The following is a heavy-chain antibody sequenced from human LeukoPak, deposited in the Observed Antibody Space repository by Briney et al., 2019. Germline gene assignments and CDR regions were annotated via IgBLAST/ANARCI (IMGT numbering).Heavy chain of an antibody. Sequence: SETLSPTCTVSGGSISSYYWSWIRQPAGKGLEWIGRIYTSGSTNYNPSLKSRVTMSVDTSKNQFSLKLSSVTAADTAVYYCARSDRIAAFFDYWGQGTLVTVSS. CDR2: IYTSGST. D-gene: IGHD6-6*01. V-gene: IGHV4-4*07. CDR1: GGSISSYY. CDR3: ARSDRIAAFFDY. J-gene: IGHJ4*02.